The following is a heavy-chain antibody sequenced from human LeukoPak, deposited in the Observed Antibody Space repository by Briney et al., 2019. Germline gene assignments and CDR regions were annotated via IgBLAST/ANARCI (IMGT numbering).Heavy chain of an antibody. V-gene: IGHV3-53*05. CDR2: IYSDGST. D-gene: IGHD3-22*01. Sequence: GGSLRLSCAASGFTVSSNYMSWVRQAPGKGLEWVSEIYSDGSTYNAASVKGRFSISRDNSKNTLYLQMNSLRAEDTAVYYCARDFRRITMTVVAKRGGYFDLWGRGTLVTVSS. CDR1: GFTVSSNY. CDR3: ARDFRRITMTVVAKRGGYFDL. J-gene: IGHJ2*01.